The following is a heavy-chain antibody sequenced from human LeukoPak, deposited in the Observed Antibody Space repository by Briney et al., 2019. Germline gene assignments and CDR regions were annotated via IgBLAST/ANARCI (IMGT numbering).Heavy chain of an antibody. V-gene: IGHV1-18*01. D-gene: IGHD2-2*03. CDR3: ARDSVDIVVVPAAMGALRYYYYGMDV. Sequence: ASVKVSCKASGYTFTSYGISWVRQAPGQGLEWMGWISAYNGNTNYAQKLQGRVTMTTDTSTSTAYMELRSLRSDDTAVYYCARDSVDIVVVPAAMGALRYYYYGMDVWGQGTTVIVSS. CDR2: ISAYNGNT. J-gene: IGHJ6*02. CDR1: GYTFTSYG.